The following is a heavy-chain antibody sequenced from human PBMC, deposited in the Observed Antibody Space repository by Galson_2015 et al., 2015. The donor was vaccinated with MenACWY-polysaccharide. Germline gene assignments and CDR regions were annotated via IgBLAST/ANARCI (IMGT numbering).Heavy chain of an antibody. CDR3: AREGSRIVFHAVDT. J-gene: IGHJ3*02. CDR1: GSRFSHSG. Sequence: SLRLSCAASGSRFSHSGMHWVRQAPGKGLEWVAVIQYDGSKIVYADSVKGRFTISRDNSKNTLFLEMNSLGGEDTAVYYCAREGSRIVFHAVDTWGQGTMVTVSS. V-gene: IGHV3-33*01. D-gene: IGHD6-13*01. CDR2: IQYDGSKI.